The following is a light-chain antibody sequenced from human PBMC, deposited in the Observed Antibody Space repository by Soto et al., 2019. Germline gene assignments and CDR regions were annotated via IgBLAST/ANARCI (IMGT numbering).Light chain of an antibody. J-gene: IGKJ4*01. CDR2: AAS. Sequence: DIQMTQSPSSLSASLGDRVTITCRASQGFSNYLAWYQQKPGKVPKLLIYAASTLQSGVPSRFSGTGSGTDFTLTISSLQPEDVATYYCQKYNSAALTFGGGTKVEIK. CDR3: QKYNSAALT. V-gene: IGKV1-27*01. CDR1: QGFSNY.